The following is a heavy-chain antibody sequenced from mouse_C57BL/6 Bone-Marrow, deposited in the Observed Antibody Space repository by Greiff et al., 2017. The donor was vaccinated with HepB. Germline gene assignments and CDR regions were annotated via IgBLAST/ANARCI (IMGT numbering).Heavy chain of an antibody. D-gene: IGHD1-1*01. CDR1: GYTFTSYW. CDR2: IDPSDSYT. V-gene: IGHV1-69*01. CDR3: ARRSYYGEWYFDV. Sequence: QLQQPGAELVMPGASVKLSCKASGYTFTSYWMHWVKQRPGQGLEWIGEIDPSDSYTNYNQKFKGKSTLTVDKSSSTAYMQRSSLTSEDSAVYYCARRSYYGEWYFDVWGTGTTVTVSS. J-gene: IGHJ1*03.